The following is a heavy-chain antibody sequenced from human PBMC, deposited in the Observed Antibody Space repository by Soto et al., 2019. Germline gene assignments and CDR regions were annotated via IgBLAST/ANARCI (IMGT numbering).Heavy chain of an antibody. CDR1: GGSISSGGYY. D-gene: IGHD6-13*01. CDR3: ARELAYSGSWYGGHDNWFDP. CDR2: IYYSGST. J-gene: IGHJ5*02. V-gene: IGHV4-31*03. Sequence: PSETLSLTCTVSGGSISSGGYYWSWIRQHPGKGLEWIGYIYYSGSTYYNPSLKSRVTISVDTSKNQFSLKLSSVTAADTAVYYCARELAYSGSWYGGHDNWFDPWGQGTLVTVSS.